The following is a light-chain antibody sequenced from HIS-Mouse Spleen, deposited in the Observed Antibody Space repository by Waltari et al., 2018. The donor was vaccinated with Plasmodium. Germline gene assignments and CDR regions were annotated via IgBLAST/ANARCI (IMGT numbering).Light chain of an antibody. CDR3: YSTDSSGNHRV. V-gene: IGLV3-10*01. Sequence: SYELTQPPSVSVSPGQTARITCSGDALPKKYAYWDQKKSGQAPVLVIDEDSKRPSGIPGRFSGSSSGTMATLTISVAQVEDEADYYCYSTDSSGNHRVFGGGTKLTVL. CDR2: EDS. J-gene: IGLJ3*02. CDR1: ALPKKY.